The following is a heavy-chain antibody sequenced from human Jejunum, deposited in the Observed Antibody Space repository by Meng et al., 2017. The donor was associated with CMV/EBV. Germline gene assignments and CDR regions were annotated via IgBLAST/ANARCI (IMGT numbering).Heavy chain of an antibody. CDR1: GYTFTRYY. Sequence: GYTFTRYYIHWVRQAPGQGLEWMGLINPSGGTTNLAQKFQDRVTMTRDTSTNTVYMELKSLKSEDTAVYYCARDLIVVTGTGIDSWGQGTPVTVSS. CDR2: INPSGGTT. V-gene: IGHV1-46*01. CDR3: ARDLIVVTGTGIDS. D-gene: IGHD3-10*01. J-gene: IGHJ5*01.